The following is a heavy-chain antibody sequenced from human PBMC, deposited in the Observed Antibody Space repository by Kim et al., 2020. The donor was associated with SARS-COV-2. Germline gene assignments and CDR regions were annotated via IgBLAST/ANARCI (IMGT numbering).Heavy chain of an antibody. V-gene: IGHV3-23*01. Sequence: GGSLRLSCAASGIIFSNYAMSWVRQAPGKGLEWLSTITNSGGATYYADSVKGRFTISRDNSKNTVYLQMSSLRAEDTALYYCAKHRGVRGIIFCDAVDILGQGALVTVSS. CDR2: ITNSGGAT. CDR3: AKHRGVRGIIFCDAVDI. D-gene: IGHD3-10*01. J-gene: IGHJ3*02. CDR1: GIIFSNYA.